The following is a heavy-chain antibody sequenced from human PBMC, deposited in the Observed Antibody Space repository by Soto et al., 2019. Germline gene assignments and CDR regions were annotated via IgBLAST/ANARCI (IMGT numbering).Heavy chain of an antibody. CDR2: ISYDGSNK. V-gene: IGHV3-30*18. D-gene: IGHD3-10*01. CDR1: GFTFSSYG. Sequence: GGSLRLSCAASGFTFSSYGMHWVRQAPGKGLEWVAVISYDGSNKYYADSVKGRFTISRDNSKNTLYLQMNSLRAEDTAVYYCAKDNVYGSGEENYYYYMDVWGKGTTVTVSS. J-gene: IGHJ6*03. CDR3: AKDNVYGSGEENYYYYMDV.